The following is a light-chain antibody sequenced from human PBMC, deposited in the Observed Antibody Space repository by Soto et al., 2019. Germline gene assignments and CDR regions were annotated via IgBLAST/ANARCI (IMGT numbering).Light chain of an antibody. Sequence: DIQMTQSPSSLSASVGDRVTITCRASQSISSYLSWYQQKPGEAPKLLINVASTLQSGAPSRFSGSGSGTDFTLAISSLQPEDFATYYCQQSSSTPQTFGGGTRVEIK. CDR1: QSISSY. J-gene: IGKJ4*01. CDR3: QQSSSTPQT. CDR2: VAS. V-gene: IGKV1-39*01.